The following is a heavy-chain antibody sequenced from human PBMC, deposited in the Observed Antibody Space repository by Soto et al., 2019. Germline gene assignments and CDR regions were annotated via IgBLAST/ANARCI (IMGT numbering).Heavy chain of an antibody. D-gene: IGHD2-21*02. Sequence: SEAQSVMCTVSGGSISSYYWSWIRQPLGKGLEWIGYSYDSGSTNYNPSLKSRVTISVDTSKNQFSLKLSSVTAADTAVYYCARVNVDCGGDCYLDYWGHGTLATVSS. CDR3: ARVNVDCGGDCYLDY. CDR1: GGSISSYY. J-gene: IGHJ4*01. CDR2: SYDSGST. V-gene: IGHV4-59*01.